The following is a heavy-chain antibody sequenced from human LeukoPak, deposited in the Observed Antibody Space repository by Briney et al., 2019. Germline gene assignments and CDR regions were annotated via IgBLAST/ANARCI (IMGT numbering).Heavy chain of an antibody. CDR3: AKDGSSSWYGEFDY. CDR1: GFTFSSYW. D-gene: IGHD6-13*01. Sequence: PGGSLRLSCAASGFTFSSYWMSWVRQAPGKGLEWVAVMSYDGGNKYYADSVKGRFTISRDNSKNTLYLQMDSLRGDDTAMYYCAKDGSSSWYGEFDYWGQGTLVTVSS. J-gene: IGHJ4*02. V-gene: IGHV3-30*18. CDR2: MSYDGGNK.